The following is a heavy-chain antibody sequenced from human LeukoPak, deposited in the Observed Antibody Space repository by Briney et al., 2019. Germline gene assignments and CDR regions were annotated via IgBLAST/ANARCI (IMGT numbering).Heavy chain of an antibody. J-gene: IGHJ6*03. Sequence: PGGSLRLSCAASGFTFSSHCMDWVRQTPGKGLEWVSSISSSGIYIYYADSVTGRFTIYRDNAKNSLYLQMNSLTAEDTALYYCARGKYPDNDDYMDVWGKGTTVIVSS. CDR3: ARGKYPDNDDYMDV. CDR2: ISSSGIYI. V-gene: IGHV3-21*04. CDR1: GFTFSSHC. D-gene: IGHD1-1*01.